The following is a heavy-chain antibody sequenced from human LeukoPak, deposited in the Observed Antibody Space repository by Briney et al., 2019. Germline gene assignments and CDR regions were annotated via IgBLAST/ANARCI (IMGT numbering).Heavy chain of an antibody. CDR2: IKEDGSDK. Sequence: GGSLRLSCAASGFAFSNYWMSWVRQTPGKGLEWVANIKEDGSDKYYVDSLKGRFTISRDNAKNSLYLQMNSLRAEDTAVYYCAKDRTRQAYWGQGTLVTVSS. D-gene: IGHD3-3*01. V-gene: IGHV3-7*03. J-gene: IGHJ4*02. CDR1: GFAFSNYW. CDR3: AKDRTRQAY.